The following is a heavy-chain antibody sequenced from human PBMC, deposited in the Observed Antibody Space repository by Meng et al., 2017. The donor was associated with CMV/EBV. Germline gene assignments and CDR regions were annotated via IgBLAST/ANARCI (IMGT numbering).Heavy chain of an antibody. J-gene: IGHJ4*02. V-gene: IGHV3-21*01. CDR2: ISSSSSYI. Sequence: GESLKISCAASGFTFSSYSMNWVRQAPGKGLEWVSSISSSSSYIYYADSVKGRFTISRDNAKNSLYLQMSSLRAEDTAVYYCARDDSSYWGQGTLVTVSS. CDR1: GFTFSSYS. CDR3: ARDDSSY. D-gene: IGHD3-22*01.